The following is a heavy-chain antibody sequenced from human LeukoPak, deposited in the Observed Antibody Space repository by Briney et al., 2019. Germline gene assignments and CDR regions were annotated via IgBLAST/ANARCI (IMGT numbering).Heavy chain of an antibody. CDR3: AREEPKSGYSY. V-gene: IGHV4-31*03. J-gene: IGHJ4*02. CDR1: GGSISSGGYY. Sequence: ASETLSLTCTVSGGSISSGGYYWSWIRQHPGKGLEWIGYIYYSGSTYYNPSLKSRVTISVDTSKNQFSLKLSSVTAADTAVYYCAREEPKSGYSYWGQGTLVTVSS. CDR2: IYYSGST. D-gene: IGHD5-18*01.